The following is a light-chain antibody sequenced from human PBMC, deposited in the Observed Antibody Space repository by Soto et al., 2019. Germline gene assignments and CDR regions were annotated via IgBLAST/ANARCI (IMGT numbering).Light chain of an antibody. CDR2: GAS. V-gene: IGKV3-20*01. CDR1: QSVSSNY. J-gene: IGKJ5*01. CDR3: QQYGSSPPIT. Sequence: EIVLTQSPGTLSLSPGERATLSCRASQSVSSNYLAWYQQKPGQALRLLIYGASNRATGIPDRFSGSGSGTDFTLTISRLEPEDFAVYYCQQYGSSPPITFGQGTRLEIK.